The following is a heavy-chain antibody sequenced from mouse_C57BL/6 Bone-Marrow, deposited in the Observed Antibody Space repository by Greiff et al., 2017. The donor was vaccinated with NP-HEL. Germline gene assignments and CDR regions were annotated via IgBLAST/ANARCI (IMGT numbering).Heavy chain of an antibody. Sequence: VQLQHSGAELARPGASVKLSCKASGYTFTSYGISWVKQRTGQGLEWIGEIYPRSGNTYYNEKFKGKATLTADKSSSTAYMELRSLTSEDSAVYFCAREGDGYARYFDVWGTGTTVTVSS. CDR1: GYTFTSYG. J-gene: IGHJ1*03. CDR3: AREGDGYARYFDV. V-gene: IGHV1-81*01. CDR2: IYPRSGNT. D-gene: IGHD2-2*01.